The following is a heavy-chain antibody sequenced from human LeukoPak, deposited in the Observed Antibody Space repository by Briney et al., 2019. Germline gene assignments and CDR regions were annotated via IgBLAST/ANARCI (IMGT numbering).Heavy chain of an antibody. CDR1: GGSFSGYY. CDR2: INHSGST. D-gene: IGHD6-19*01. Sequence: SETLSLTCAVHGGSFSGYYWSWLRQPPGKGLEWIGEINHSGSTNFNPSLKSRVTISVATSKNPFSLKSRPGTAAATAVYYWARGRLGIMDWGQGTLVTVSS. CDR3: ARGRLGIMD. V-gene: IGHV4-34*01. J-gene: IGHJ4*02.